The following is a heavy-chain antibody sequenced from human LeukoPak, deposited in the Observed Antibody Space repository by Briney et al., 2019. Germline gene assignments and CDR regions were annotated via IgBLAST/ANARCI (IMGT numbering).Heavy chain of an antibody. CDR2: FNPNGGGT. Sequence: ASVKVSCKASGYTFTGYYVHWVRQAPGQGLEWVGWFNPNGGGTRYAQRFQGRFSMTSDTSINTAYLEVTRLTPDDTAIYYCASIVGGRTSGFDFWGQGTLVTVSS. J-gene: IGHJ4*02. V-gene: IGHV1-2*02. CDR3: ASIVGGRTSGFDF. CDR1: GYTFTGYY. D-gene: IGHD1-26*01.